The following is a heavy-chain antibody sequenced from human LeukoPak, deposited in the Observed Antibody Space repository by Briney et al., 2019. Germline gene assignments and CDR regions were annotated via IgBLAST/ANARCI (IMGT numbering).Heavy chain of an antibody. Sequence: GASVKVSCKTSGYTFISYAMNWVRQAPGQGLEWMGWISAYNGNTNYAQKLQGRVTMTTDTSTSTAYMELRSLRSDDTAVYYCARAGPGTYYYYMDVWGKGTTVTVSS. D-gene: IGHD3-10*01. J-gene: IGHJ6*03. CDR3: ARAGPGTYYYYMDV. V-gene: IGHV1-18*01. CDR1: GYTFISYA. CDR2: ISAYNGNT.